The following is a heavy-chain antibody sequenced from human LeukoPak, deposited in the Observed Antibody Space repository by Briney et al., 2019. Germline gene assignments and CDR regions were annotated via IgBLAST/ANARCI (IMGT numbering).Heavy chain of an antibody. CDR2: ISYDGSNK. J-gene: IGHJ4*02. CDR3: AREKWRLFFY. Sequence: GRSLRLSCAASGFTFSSYAMHWVRPAPGKGLEWVAVISYDGSNKYYADSVKGRFTISRDNSKNTLYLQMNSLRAEDTAVYYCAREKWRLFFYWGQGTLVTVSS. CDR1: GFTFSSYA. V-gene: IGHV3-30*04. D-gene: IGHD3-22*01.